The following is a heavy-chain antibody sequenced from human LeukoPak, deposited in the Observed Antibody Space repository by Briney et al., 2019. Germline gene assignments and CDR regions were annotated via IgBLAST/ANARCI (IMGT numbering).Heavy chain of an antibody. CDR1: GFTFSSYS. CDR2: ISSSSSTI. J-gene: IGHJ6*02. Sequence: GGSLRLSCAASGFTFSSYSMNWVRQAPGKGLEWVSYISSSSSTIYYADSVKGRFTVSRDNAKNSLYQQMNSLRAEDTAVYYCARVCSGGSCWGYYYYYGMDVWGQGTTVTVSS. D-gene: IGHD2-15*01. CDR3: ARVCSGGSCWGYYYYYGMDV. V-gene: IGHV3-48*04.